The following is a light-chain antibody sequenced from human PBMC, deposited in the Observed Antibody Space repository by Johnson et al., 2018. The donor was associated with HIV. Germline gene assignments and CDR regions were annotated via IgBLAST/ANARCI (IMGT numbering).Light chain of an antibody. CDR1: SSNIGNNY. CDR2: DNN. CDR3: GTWDGSLSLYV. J-gene: IGLJ1*01. Sequence: QSVLTQPPSVSAAPGQKVTISCSGSSSNIGNNYVSWYQQLPGTAPKLLIYDNNKRPSAIPDRFSGSKSGTSATLGVTGLQTGDEADYYCGTWDGSLSLYVCVTGTKVTVL. V-gene: IGLV1-51*01.